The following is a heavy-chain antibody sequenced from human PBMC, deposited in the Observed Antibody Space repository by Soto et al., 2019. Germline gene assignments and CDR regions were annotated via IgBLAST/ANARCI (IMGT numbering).Heavy chain of an antibody. Sequence: QVQLVQSGAEVKKPGSSVKVSCKASGGTFSSYAISWVRQAPGQGLEWMGGIIPIFGTANYAQKFQGRVTIPADESTSTAYMELSSLSSEDTAVYYCARGASTVTTSYYGMDVWGQGTTVTVSS. V-gene: IGHV1-69*01. J-gene: IGHJ6*02. CDR1: GGTFSSYA. CDR2: IIPIFGTA. D-gene: IGHD4-4*01. CDR3: ARGASTVTTSYYGMDV.